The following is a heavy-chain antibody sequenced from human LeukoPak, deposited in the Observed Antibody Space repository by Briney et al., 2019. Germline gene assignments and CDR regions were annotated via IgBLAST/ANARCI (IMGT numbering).Heavy chain of an antibody. CDR2: ISSNGGST. D-gene: IGHD4-23*01. V-gene: IGHV3-64*01. J-gene: IGHJ4*02. Sequence: GGSLRISCAASGFTFSSYAMHWVRQAPGKGLEYVSAISSNGGSTYYANSVKGRFTISRDNSKNTLYLQMGSLRADDMAVYYCARVHGGPADYWGQGTLVTVSS. CDR1: GFTFSSYA. CDR3: ARVHGGPADY.